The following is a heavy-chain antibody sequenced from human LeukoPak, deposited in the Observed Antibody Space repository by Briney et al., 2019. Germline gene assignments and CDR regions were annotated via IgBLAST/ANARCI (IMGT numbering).Heavy chain of an antibody. V-gene: IGHV4-59*08. Sequence: PSETLSLTCTVSGGSISSYYWSWIRRPPGKGLEWVGYIYYTGSTNYNPSLKSRVTISVDTSKNQFSLKLSSVTAADTAVYYCARHNPHDYIPDYWGQGTLVTVSS. CDR1: GGSISSYY. CDR2: IYYTGST. D-gene: IGHD4-11*01. CDR3: ARHNPHDYIPDY. J-gene: IGHJ4*02.